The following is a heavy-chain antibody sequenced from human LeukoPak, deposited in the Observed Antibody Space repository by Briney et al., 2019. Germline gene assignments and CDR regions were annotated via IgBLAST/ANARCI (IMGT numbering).Heavy chain of an antibody. CDR1: GGSISSYY. V-gene: IGHV4-59*08. D-gene: IGHD6-6*01. Sequence: SETLSLTCPVSGGSISSYYWSWIRQPPGKGLEWIGYIYYSGSTNYNPSLKSRVTISVDTSKNQFSLKLSSVTAADTAVYYCSRAMSIAARLQTIFDYWGQGTLVTVSS. CDR3: SRAMSIAARLQTIFDY. CDR2: IYYSGST. J-gene: IGHJ4*02.